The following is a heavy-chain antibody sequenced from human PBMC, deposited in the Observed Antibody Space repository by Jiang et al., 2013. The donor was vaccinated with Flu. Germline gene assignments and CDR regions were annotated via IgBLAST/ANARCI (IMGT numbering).Heavy chain of an antibody. CDR3: ARGHMGVIVPAAPEDY. D-gene: IGHD2-2*01. J-gene: IGHJ4*02. CDR1: GGSISSGSYY. V-gene: IGHV4-61*02. Sequence: GSGLVKPSETLSLTCTVSGGSISSGSYYWSWIRQPAGKGLEWIGRIYTSGSTNYNPSLKSRVTISVDTSKNQFSLKLSSVTAADTAVYYCARGHMGVIVPAAPEDYWGQGTLVTVSS. CDR2: IYTSGST.